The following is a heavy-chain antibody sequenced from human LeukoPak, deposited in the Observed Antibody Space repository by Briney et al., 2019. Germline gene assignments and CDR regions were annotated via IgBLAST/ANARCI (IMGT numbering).Heavy chain of an antibody. V-gene: IGHV4-34*01. CDR3: AGEPPGSYIAY. CDR1: GGSFSGYY. CDR2: INHSGST. Sequence: SETLSLTCAVYGGSFSGYYWSWIRQPPGKGLEWIGEINHSGSTNYNPSLKSRVTISVDTSKNQFSLKLSSVTAADTAVYYCAGEPPGSYIAYWGQGTLVTVSS. J-gene: IGHJ4*02. D-gene: IGHD1-26*01.